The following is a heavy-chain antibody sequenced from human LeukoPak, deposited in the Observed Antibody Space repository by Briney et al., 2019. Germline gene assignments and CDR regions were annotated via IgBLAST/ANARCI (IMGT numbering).Heavy chain of an antibody. CDR3: ARGDDFWSGYYGDY. CDR2: ISGYNGNT. D-gene: IGHD3-3*01. J-gene: IGHJ4*02. V-gene: IGHV1-18*01. CDR1: GYTFTNHG. Sequence: ASVKVSCKTSGYTFTNHGISWVRQAPGQGLEWMGWISGYNGNTNYVQKFRGRITMTTDTSTSTAYLQLRSLSSDDTALYYCARGDDFWSGYYGDYWGQGTLVTVSS.